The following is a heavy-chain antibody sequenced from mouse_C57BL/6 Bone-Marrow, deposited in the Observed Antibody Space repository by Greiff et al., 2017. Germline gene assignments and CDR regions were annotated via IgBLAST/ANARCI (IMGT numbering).Heavy chain of an antibody. V-gene: IGHV3-5*01. CDR1: GISITTGNYR. CDR3: AREDYYGSRGYWYFDG. Sequence: EVMLVESGPGLVKPSQTVFLTCTVTGISITTGNYRWSWIRPFPGNKLEWIGYIYYSGTITYNPSLTSRTTIPRETPKNQFFLEMNSLPAEDTATYYCAREDYYGSRGYWYFDGWGTGTTVTVAS. D-gene: IGHD1-1*01. J-gene: IGHJ1*03. CDR2: IYYSGTI.